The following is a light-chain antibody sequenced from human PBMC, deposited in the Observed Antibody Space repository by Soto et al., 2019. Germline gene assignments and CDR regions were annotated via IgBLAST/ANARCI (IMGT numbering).Light chain of an antibody. CDR2: GAS. V-gene: IGKV3-20*01. Sequence: EIVLTQSPGTLSLSPGERATLSCRASQSVSSSYLAWYQQKPGQAPRLLIYGASSRATGIPDRFSGSGSGTYFTLTISKLEPEDFAVYYCQQYGSSPWLTFGGGTKVEIK. J-gene: IGKJ4*01. CDR3: QQYGSSPWLT. CDR1: QSVSSSY.